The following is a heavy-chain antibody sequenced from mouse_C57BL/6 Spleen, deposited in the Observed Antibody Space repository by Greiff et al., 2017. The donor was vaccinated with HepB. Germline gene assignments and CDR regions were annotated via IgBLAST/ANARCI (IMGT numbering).Heavy chain of an antibody. J-gene: IGHJ3*01. Sequence: QVQLKQSGAELARPGASVKLSCKASGYTFTSYGISWVKQRTGQGLEWIGEIYPRSGNTYYNEKFKGKATLTADKSSSTAYMELRSLTSEDSAVYFCGRSEEYGAYWGQGTLVTVSA. CDR1: GYTFTSYG. CDR2: IYPRSGNT. CDR3: GRSEEYGAY. V-gene: IGHV1-81*01. D-gene: IGHD5-1*01.